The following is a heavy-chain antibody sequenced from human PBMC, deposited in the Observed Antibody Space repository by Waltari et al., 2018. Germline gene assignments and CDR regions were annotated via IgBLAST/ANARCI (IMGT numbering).Heavy chain of an antibody. V-gene: IGHV4-39*01. CDR3: ARYEAWFGELFIFDY. CDR1: GGSISSSSYY. CDR2: IYYSGST. D-gene: IGHD3-10*01. Sequence: QLQLQESGPGLVKPSETLSLTCTVSGGSISSSSYYWGWIRQPPGKGLEWIGCIYYSGSTYYNPSLKSRVTISVDTSKNQFSLKLSSVTAADTAVYYCARYEAWFGELFIFDYWGQGTLVTVSS. J-gene: IGHJ4*02.